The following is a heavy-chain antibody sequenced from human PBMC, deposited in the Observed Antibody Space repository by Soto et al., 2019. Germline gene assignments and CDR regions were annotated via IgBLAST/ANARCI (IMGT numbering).Heavy chain of an antibody. CDR2: ISSSSSYI. CDR1: GFTFSSYS. D-gene: IGHD3-3*01. V-gene: IGHV3-21*01. CDR3: ARESDVLRFIHFDY. J-gene: IGHJ4*02. Sequence: PGGSLGLSCAAYGFTFSSYSMNWVRQAPGKGLEWVSSISSSSSYIYYADSVKGRFTISRDNAKNSLYLQMNSLRAEDTAVYYCARESDVLRFIHFDYWGQGTLVTVSS.